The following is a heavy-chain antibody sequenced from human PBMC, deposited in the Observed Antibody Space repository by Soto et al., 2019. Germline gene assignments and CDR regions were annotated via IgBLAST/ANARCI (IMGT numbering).Heavy chain of an antibody. J-gene: IGHJ4*02. CDR1: GYTFTTYD. CDR3: VKDRYVDY. CDR2: ISPYSGNT. Sequence: ASVKVSCKASGYTFTTYDLSWVRQAPGQGLEWMGWISPYSGNTKYAQKLQGRFIISRDNAKNTLHLQMSSLRAEDTAVYYCVKDRYVDYWGQGILVTVSS. V-gene: IGHV1-18*01.